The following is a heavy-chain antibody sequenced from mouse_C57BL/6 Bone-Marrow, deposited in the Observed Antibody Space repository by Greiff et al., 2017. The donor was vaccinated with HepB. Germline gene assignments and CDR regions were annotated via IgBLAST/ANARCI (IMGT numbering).Heavy chain of an antibody. CDR3: ARDPLGVRRAMDY. CDR1: GFTFTDYY. V-gene: IGHV7-3*01. CDR2: IRNKANGYTT. J-gene: IGHJ4*01. D-gene: IGHD2-14*01. Sequence: EVQGVESGGGLVQPGGSLSLSCAASGFTFTDYYMSWVRQPPGKALEWLGFIRNKANGYTTEYSASVKGRFTISRDNSQSILYLQMNALRAEDSATYDCARDPLGVRRAMDYWGQGTSVTVSS.